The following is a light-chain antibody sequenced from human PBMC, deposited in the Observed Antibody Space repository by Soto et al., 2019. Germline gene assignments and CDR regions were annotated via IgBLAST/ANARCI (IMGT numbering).Light chain of an antibody. V-gene: IGLV1-44*01. J-gene: IGLJ3*02. CDR3: AAWDDSLNGWV. CDR2: NNN. CDR1: SSHLGSYT. Sequence: QSVLTQPPSASGTPGQRVTISCSGSSSHLGSYTLNWYQQVPGTAPKLLIYNNNERPSGVPDRFSVSKSGTSASLAISGLQSEDEAEYHCAAWDDSLNGWVFGGGTKGTVL.